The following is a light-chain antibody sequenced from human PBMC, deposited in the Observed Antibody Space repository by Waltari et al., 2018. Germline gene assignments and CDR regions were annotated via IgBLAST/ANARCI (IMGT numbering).Light chain of an antibody. J-gene: IGKJ1*01. CDR3: QQYNSGWS. CDR2: KVS. CDR1: ESVKTW. V-gene: IGKV1-5*03. Sequence: DIQMTQSPSALSASIGERVTITCRASESVKTWLAWYQHKPGRAPKVLIYKVSDLQDGVPSRFSGSGAGTEFTLTISSLQPDDFATYYCQQYNSGWSFGQGTKVQIK.